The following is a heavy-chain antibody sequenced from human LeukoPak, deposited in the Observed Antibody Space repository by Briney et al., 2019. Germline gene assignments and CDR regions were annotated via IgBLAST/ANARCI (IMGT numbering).Heavy chain of an antibody. CDR2: IKQDGSVK. J-gene: IGHJ4*02. Sequence: GGSLRLSCAAPGFTFSSYWMSWVRQAPGKGLEWVANIKQDGSVKYYVDSVKGRFTISRDNAKNSLYLQMNSLRAEDTAVYYCAREYCSSTSRYLFDYWGQGTLVTVSS. V-gene: IGHV3-7*01. CDR1: GFTFSSYW. D-gene: IGHD2-2*01. CDR3: AREYCSSTSRYLFDY.